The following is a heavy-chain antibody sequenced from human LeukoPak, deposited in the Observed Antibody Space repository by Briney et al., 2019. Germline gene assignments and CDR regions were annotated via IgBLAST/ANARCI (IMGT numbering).Heavy chain of an antibody. J-gene: IGHJ6*03. Sequence: GGSLRLSCAASGFTFTSYGMSWVRQAPGKGLEWVSAISGSGGTTYYADSAKGRFTISRDNSKNTLYLQMNSLRTEDTAVYYCAGDTYGYKTHNYYYFYYMDVWGEGTTVTISS. D-gene: IGHD5-18*01. CDR2: ISGSGGTT. V-gene: IGHV3-23*01. CDR3: AGDTYGYKTHNYYYFYYMDV. CDR1: GFTFTSYG.